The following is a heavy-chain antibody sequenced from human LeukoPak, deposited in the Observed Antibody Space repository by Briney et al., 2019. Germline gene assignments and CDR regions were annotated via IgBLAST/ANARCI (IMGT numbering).Heavy chain of an antibody. V-gene: IGHV4-34*01. J-gene: IGHJ5*02. CDR2: INHSGST. Sequence: PSETLSLTCAVYGGSFSGYYWSWIRQPPGKGLGWIGEINHSGSTNYNPSLKSRVTISVDTSKNQFSLKLSSVTAADTAVYYCARGPRYYDFWSGYYTGNWFDPWGQGTLVTVSS. CDR3: ARGPRYYDFWSGYYTGNWFDP. CDR1: GGSFSGYY. D-gene: IGHD3-3*01.